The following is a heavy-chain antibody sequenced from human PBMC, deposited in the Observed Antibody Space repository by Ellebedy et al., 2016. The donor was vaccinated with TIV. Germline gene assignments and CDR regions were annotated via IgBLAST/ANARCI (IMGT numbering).Heavy chain of an antibody. D-gene: IGHD4-17*01. CDR2: INEDGTKK. CDR3: ARAIYGASNL. J-gene: IGHJ2*01. Sequence: PGGSLRLSCTASGFTLTNYWMTWVRQAPGTGLEWVANINEDGTKKHYVDSVNGRFTISRDNAGNSLYLQMKGLGAEDTAVYYCARAIYGASNLWGRGTLVTVSS. CDR1: GFTLTNYW. V-gene: IGHV3-7*01.